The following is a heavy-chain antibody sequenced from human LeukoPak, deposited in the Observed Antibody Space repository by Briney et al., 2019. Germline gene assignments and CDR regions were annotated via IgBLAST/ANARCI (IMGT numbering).Heavy chain of an antibody. Sequence: GASVKVSCKASGYTFTGYYMHWVRQAPGQGLEWMGWINPNSGGTNYAQKFQGRVTMTRDTSISTAYMELSRLRSDDTAVYYCARVIPPRYCSSTSCYASLGRDYYYMDVWGKGTTVTVSS. CDR1: GYTFTGYY. V-gene: IGHV1-2*02. CDR3: ARVIPPRYCSSTSCYASLGRDYYYMDV. CDR2: INPNSGGT. J-gene: IGHJ6*03. D-gene: IGHD2-2*01.